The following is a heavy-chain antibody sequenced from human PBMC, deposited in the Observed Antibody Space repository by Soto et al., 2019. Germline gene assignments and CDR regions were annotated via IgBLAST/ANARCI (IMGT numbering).Heavy chain of an antibody. CDR2: SRNRVNSHTT. V-gene: IGHV3-72*01. D-gene: IGHD3-10*01. Sequence: EVQLVESGGGLVQPGGSLRLSCAASGFTFSDHYMDWVRQAPGKGLEWVARSRNRVNSHTTEYAASVKGRFTISRDESKSSLYLQMNSLKTEDTAVYYCTRGLLGGAPYYTFYGMDVWGQGTTVTVSS. CDR3: TRGLLGGAPYYTFYGMDV. CDR1: GFTFSDHY. J-gene: IGHJ6*02.